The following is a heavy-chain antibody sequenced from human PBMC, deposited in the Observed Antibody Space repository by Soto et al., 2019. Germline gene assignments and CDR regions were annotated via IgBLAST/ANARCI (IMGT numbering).Heavy chain of an antibody. CDR1: GGTISGYY. V-gene: IGHV4-4*07. CDR3: ARGQRFSDWFDP. D-gene: IGHD3-3*01. J-gene: IGHJ5*02. CDR2: IYSSGNT. Sequence: SETLSLTCSASGGTISGYYWTWIRQPAGKGLEWIGRIYSSGNTKHNPSLQSRVTMSLDTSNNQFSLRLTSVTAADTAVYYCARGQRFSDWFDPWGQGTLVTVSS.